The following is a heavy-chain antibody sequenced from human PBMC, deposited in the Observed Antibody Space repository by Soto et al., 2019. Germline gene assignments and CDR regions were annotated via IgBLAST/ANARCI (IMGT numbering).Heavy chain of an antibody. J-gene: IGHJ6*02. CDR2: IIPIFGTA. V-gene: IGHV1-69*13. CDR3: ARAPGYYDSSGYYEAHYYYYGMDV. CDR1: GGTFSGYA. D-gene: IGHD3-22*01. Sequence: SVKVSCKASGGTFSGYAIIWVRQAPGQGLEWMGGIIPIFGTANYAQKFQGRVTITADESTSTAYMELSSLRSEDTAVYYCARAPGYYDSSGYYEAHYYYYGMDVWGQGTTVTVSS.